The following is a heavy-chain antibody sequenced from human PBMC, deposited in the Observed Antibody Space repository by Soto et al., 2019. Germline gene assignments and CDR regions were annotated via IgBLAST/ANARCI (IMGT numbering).Heavy chain of an antibody. D-gene: IGHD3-3*01. CDR3: ARGYYDFWSGPNWFDP. CDR2: IYNSGST. J-gene: IGHJ5*02. Sequence: PSETLSLTCTVSGGSISSGGYYWSWIRQHPGKGLEWIGYIYNSGSTYYNPSLKSRVTISVDTSKNQFSLKLSSVTAADTAVYYCARGYYDFWSGPNWFDPWGQGTLVTVSS. CDR1: GGSISSGGYY. V-gene: IGHV4-31*03.